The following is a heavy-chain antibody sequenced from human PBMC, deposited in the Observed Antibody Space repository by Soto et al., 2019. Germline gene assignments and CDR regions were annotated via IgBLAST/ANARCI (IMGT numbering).Heavy chain of an antibody. CDR3: AKRTVGWYFDL. J-gene: IGHJ2*01. V-gene: IGHV3-23*01. CDR2: ISGSGGST. D-gene: IGHD4-17*01. CDR1: GFTFSSYA. Sequence: EVQLLESGGGLVQPGGSLRLSCAASGFTFSSYAMNWVRQAPGKGLEWVSVISGSGGSTYYADSVKGRFTISRDNSKTKLYLQMNSLRAEDTAVYYCAKRTVGWYFDLWGRGTLVTVSS.